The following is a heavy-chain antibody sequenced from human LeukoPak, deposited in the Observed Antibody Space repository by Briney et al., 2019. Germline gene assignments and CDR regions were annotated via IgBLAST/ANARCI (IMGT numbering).Heavy chain of an antibody. V-gene: IGHV1-24*01. Sequence: GASVKVSCKVSGYTLTELSMHWVRQAPGKGLEWMGGFDPEDGETIYAQKFQGRVTMTRDTSTSTVYMELSSLGSEDTAVYYCARATGDRRTYDAFDIWGQGTMVTVSS. CDR2: FDPEDGET. CDR3: ARATGDRRTYDAFDI. D-gene: IGHD7-27*01. J-gene: IGHJ3*02. CDR1: GYTLTELS.